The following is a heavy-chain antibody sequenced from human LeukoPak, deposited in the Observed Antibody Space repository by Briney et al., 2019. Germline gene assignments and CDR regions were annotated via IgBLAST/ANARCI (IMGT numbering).Heavy chain of an antibody. D-gene: IGHD1-26*01. CDR2: INWNGGST. CDR1: GFTFDDYG. Sequence: GGSLRLSCAASGFTFDDYGMSWVRQAPGEGLEWVSGINWNGGSTGYADSVEGRFTISRDNAKNSLYLQMNSLRAEDTALYYCARLGVGATRDAFDIWGQGTMVTVSS. CDR3: ARLGVGATRDAFDI. J-gene: IGHJ3*02. V-gene: IGHV3-20*04.